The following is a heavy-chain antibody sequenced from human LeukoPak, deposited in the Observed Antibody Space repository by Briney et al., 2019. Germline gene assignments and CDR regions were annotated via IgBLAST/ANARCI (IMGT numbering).Heavy chain of an antibody. V-gene: IGHV4-39*01. Sequence: SETLSLTCTVSGGSISSSSYYWAWIRQPPGKGLEWIGSIHYSGSTYYNPSLKSRVTISVDTSKNQFSLKLSSVTAADTAVYYCARPVPSRLGWFDPWGQGTLVTVSS. CDR1: GGSISSSSYY. CDR3: ARPVPSRLGWFDP. D-gene: IGHD1-1*01. J-gene: IGHJ5*02. CDR2: IHYSGST.